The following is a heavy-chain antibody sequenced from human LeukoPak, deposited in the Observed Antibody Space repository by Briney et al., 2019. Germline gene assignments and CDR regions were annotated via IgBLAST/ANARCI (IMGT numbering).Heavy chain of an antibody. Sequence: GESLRLSCAASGFTFTNAWMNWVRQAPGKGLEWVGRIKSKTDGGTTDYAAPVKDRFTISRDDSKNTLYLQMNSLKTEDTAVYYCTTVGCSTTTCYADYWGQGTLVTVSS. CDR2: IKSKTDGGTT. V-gene: IGHV3-15*07. CDR1: GFTFTNAW. D-gene: IGHD2-2*01. CDR3: TTVGCSTTTCYADY. J-gene: IGHJ4*02.